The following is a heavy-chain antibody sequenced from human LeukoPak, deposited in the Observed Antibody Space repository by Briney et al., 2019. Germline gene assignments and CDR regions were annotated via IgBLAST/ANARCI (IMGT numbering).Heavy chain of an antibody. CDR3: AKGHYDSSGYLDY. Sequence: GRSLRLSCAASGFTFDDYAMHWVRQAPGKGLEWVSGISWNSGSIGYADSVKGRFTISRDNAKNSLYLQMNSLRAEDTTLYYCAKGHYDSSGYLDYWGQGTLVTVSS. J-gene: IGHJ4*02. V-gene: IGHV3-9*01. CDR1: GFTFDDYA. D-gene: IGHD3-22*01. CDR2: ISWNSGSI.